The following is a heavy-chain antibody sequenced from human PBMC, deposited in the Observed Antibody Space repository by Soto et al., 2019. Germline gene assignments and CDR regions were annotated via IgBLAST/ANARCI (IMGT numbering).Heavy chain of an antibody. CDR3: ARSYSSSSYFDY. V-gene: IGHV5-51*01. CDR2: IYPGDSDT. D-gene: IGHD6-6*01. CDR1: GYSFTLYW. J-gene: IGHJ4*02. Sequence: PGESLKLSCKGSGYSFTLYWIAWVRQMPGKGLEWTGMIYPGDSDTRYSPSFQGQVTISADKSITTAYLQWSSLSASDTAMYYCARSYSSSSYFDYWGQGALVTVSS.